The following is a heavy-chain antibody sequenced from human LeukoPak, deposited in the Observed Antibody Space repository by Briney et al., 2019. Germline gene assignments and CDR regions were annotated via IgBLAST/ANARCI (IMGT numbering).Heavy chain of an antibody. V-gene: IGHV3-48*03. CDR1: GFTFSSYE. CDR2: ISSSGSTI. CDR3: ARDVRQRLTDYYYGMDV. J-gene: IGHJ6*02. Sequence: GGSLRLSCAASGFTFSSYEMNWVRQAPGKGLEWVSYISSSGSTIYYADSVKGRFTISRDIAKNSLYLQMNSLRAEDTAVYYCARDVRQRLTDYYYGMDVWGQGTTVTVSS. D-gene: IGHD6-19*01.